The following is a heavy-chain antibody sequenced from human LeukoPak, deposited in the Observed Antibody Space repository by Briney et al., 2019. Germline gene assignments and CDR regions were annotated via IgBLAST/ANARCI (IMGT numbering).Heavy chain of an antibody. V-gene: IGHV3-30*03. CDR1: GFTFTSFG. CDR2: IPSDGSHK. Sequence: GRSLRLSCAASGFTFTSFGMHWVRQAPGKGLEWVAVIPSDGSHKYYADSVKGRFTISRDNSKNTLYLQMNSLRAEDTAVYYCAREEVDLWYFDYWGQGTLVTVSS. J-gene: IGHJ4*02. CDR3: AREEVDLWYFDY. D-gene: IGHD2-21*01.